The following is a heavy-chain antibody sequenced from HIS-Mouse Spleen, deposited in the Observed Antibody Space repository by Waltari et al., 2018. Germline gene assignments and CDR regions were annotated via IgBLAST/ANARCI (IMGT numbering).Heavy chain of an antibody. CDR1: GYTFTGYY. Sequence: QVQLVQSGAEVKKPGASVKVSCKASGYTFTGYYMHWVRQAPGQGVGGRGWINPNRGGTNYAQKFRGRVTMTRDTSISPAYMELSRLRSDDTAVYYCARDTDYWGQGTLVTVSS. CDR3: ARDTDY. J-gene: IGHJ4*02. CDR2: INPNRGGT. V-gene: IGHV1-2*02.